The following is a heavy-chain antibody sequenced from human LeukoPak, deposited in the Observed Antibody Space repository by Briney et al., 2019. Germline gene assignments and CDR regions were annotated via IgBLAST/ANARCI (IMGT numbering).Heavy chain of an antibody. CDR2: SYYSGST. V-gene: IGHV4-39*07. CDR1: GGSISSSSYY. Sequence: SETLSLTCTVSGGSISSSSYYWGWIRQPPGKGLEWIGRSYYSGSTYYNPSLKSRVTISVDTSKNQFSLKLSSVTAADTAVYYCARALGAFDIWGQGTMVTVSS. J-gene: IGHJ3*02. CDR3: ARALGAFDI.